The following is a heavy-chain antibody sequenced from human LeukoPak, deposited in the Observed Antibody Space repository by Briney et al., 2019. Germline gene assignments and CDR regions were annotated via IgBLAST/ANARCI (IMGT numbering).Heavy chain of an antibody. CDR2: IKQDGSEK. CDR3: ASAKVRGVKVPYFDY. CDR1: GFTFSSYW. D-gene: IGHD3-10*01. V-gene: IGHV3-7*01. Sequence: GGSLRLSCAASGFTFSSYWMSWVRQAPGKGLEWVANIKQDGSEKYYVDSVKGRFTISRDNAKNSLYLQMNSLRAEDTAVYYCASAKVRGVKVPYFDYWGQGTLVTVSS. J-gene: IGHJ4*02.